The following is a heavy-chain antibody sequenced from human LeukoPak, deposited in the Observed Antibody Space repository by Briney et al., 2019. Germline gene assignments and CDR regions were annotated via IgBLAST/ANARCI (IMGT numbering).Heavy chain of an antibody. CDR3: AREYQLYYYYYGMDV. J-gene: IGHJ6*04. CDR1: GFTFSSYW. Sequence: GGSLRLSCAASGFTFSSYWMHWVRQAPGKGLVWVSRINSDGSSTSYADSVKGRFTISRDNAKNTPYLQMNSLRAEDTAVYYCAREYQLYYYYYGMDVWGKGTTVTVSS. D-gene: IGHD2-2*01. CDR2: INSDGSST. V-gene: IGHV3-74*01.